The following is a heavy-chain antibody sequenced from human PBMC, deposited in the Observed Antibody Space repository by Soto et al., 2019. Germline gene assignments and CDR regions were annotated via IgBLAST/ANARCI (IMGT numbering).Heavy chain of an antibody. CDR2: ISSSSSTI. CDR1: GFTFSSYS. Sequence: GGSLRLSCAASGFTFSSYSMNWVRQAPGKGLEWVSYISSSSSTIYYADSVKGRFTISRDNAKNSLYLQMNSLRAEDTAVYYCAREEKPTSGYFDYWGQGTLVTVSS. CDR3: AREEKPTSGYFDY. D-gene: IGHD3-10*01. J-gene: IGHJ4*02. V-gene: IGHV3-48*01.